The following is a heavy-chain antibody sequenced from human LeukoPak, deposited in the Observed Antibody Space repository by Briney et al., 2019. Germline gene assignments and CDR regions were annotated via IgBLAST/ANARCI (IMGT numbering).Heavy chain of an antibody. V-gene: IGHV3-7*01. CDR1: GFTLSNHW. CDR3: VRASDS. CDR2: ISPDGIDK. J-gene: IGHJ4*02. Sequence: PGGSLRLSCAASGFTLSNHWMNWVRQAPVKGLEWAANISPDGIDKYYVDSVRGRFTISRDNAKNSLYLQMSSLRAEDTAVYYCVRASDSWGQGTLVTVSS.